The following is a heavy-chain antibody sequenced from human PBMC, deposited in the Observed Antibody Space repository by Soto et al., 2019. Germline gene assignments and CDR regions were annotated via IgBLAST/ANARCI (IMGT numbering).Heavy chain of an antibody. CDR1: GGSISSSSYY. CDR3: ARHNKGYSGYEDY. D-gene: IGHD5-12*01. V-gene: IGHV4-39*01. J-gene: IGHJ4*02. CDR2: IYYSGST. Sequence: SETLSLTCTVSGGSISSSSYYWGWIRQPPGKGLEWIGSIYYSGSTYYNPSLKSRVTISVDTSKNQFSLKLSSVTAADTAVYYCARHNKGYSGYEDYWGQGTLVTVSS.